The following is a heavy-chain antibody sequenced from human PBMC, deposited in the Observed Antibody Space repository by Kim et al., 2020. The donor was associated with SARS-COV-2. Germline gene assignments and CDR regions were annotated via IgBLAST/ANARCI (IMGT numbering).Heavy chain of an antibody. Sequence: GESLKISCKGSGYSFTSYWIGWVRQMPGKGLEWMGIIYPGDSDTRYSPSFQGQVTISADKSISTAYLQWSSLKASDTAMYYCARHEALQDIVVVPAALGYWGQGTLVTVSS. CDR3: ARHEALQDIVVVPAALGY. CDR1: GYSFTSYW. CDR2: IYPGDSDT. D-gene: IGHD2-2*01. J-gene: IGHJ4*02. V-gene: IGHV5-51*01.